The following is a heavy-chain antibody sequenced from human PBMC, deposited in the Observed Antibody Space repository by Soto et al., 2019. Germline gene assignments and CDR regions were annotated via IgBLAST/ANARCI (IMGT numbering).Heavy chain of an antibody. CDR3: SRRTSGWYFDY. J-gene: IGHJ4*02. V-gene: IGHV3-23*01. Sequence: EVQLLESGGGLLQPGGSLRLSCAASGFTFSSYAMSWVRQAPGKGLEWVSVISGSGGSTYYADSVKGRFTISRDNSKNTLYLQMNSLRAEDTAVYYYSRRTSGWYFDYWGQGTLVTVSS. D-gene: IGHD6-19*01. CDR2: ISGSGGST. CDR1: GFTFSSYA.